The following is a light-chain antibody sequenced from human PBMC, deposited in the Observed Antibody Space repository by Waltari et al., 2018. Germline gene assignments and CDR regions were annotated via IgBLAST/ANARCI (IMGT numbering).Light chain of an antibody. CDR3: QHRHNWPPTCT. Sequence: EIVLTQSPATLSLSPGDRATLSCRASPSVRNYLAWYRQKPGQAPRLLIYDASERAPGIPARFSGSGSGTDFTLTISSLGPDDFAVYYCQHRHNWPPTCTFGQGTKLEVK. CDR1: PSVRNY. CDR2: DAS. V-gene: IGKV3-11*01. J-gene: IGKJ2*02.